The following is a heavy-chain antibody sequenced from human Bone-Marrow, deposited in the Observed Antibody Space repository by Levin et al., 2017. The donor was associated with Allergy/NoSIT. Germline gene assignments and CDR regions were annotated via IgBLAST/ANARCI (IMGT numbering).Heavy chain of an antibody. CDR1: GFTFDNYA. D-gene: IGHD2-15*01. Sequence: LSLTCAASGFTFDNYAIHWVRQAPGKGLEWVSSISWNGDFIGYADSVKGRFTMSRDNARHSVYLQMNSLTIEDTAFYYCAKDKSPASYGYFDLWGRGSLVTVSS. V-gene: IGHV3-9*01. J-gene: IGHJ2*01. CDR2: ISWNGDFI. CDR3: AKDKSPASYGYFDL.